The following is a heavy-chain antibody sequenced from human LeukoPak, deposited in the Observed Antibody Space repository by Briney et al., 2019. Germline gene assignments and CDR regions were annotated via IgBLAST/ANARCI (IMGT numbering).Heavy chain of an antibody. D-gene: IGHD4-17*01. CDR1: GGSVSSSTYY. CDR3: ARMTTVTQFDY. J-gene: IGHJ4*02. CDR2: IYYSGST. Sequence: SETLSLTCTVSGGSVSSSTYYWSWVRQPPGKGLEWIGYIYYSGSTNYHPSLKSRVTISVDTSKNQFALKLSSVTAADTAVYYCARMTTVTQFDYWGQGTLVTVSS. V-gene: IGHV4-61*01.